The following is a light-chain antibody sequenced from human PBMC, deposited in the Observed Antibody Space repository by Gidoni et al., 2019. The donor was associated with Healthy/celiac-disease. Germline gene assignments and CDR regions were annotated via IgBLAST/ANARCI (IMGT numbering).Light chain of an antibody. J-gene: IGKJ4*01. CDR3: QQSYSTRL. V-gene: IGKV1-39*01. CDR1: QSISSY. Sequence: DIQRTQSPSSLSASVGDRVTITCRASQSISSYLNWYQQKPGKAPKLLIYAASSLQSGVPSRFSGSVSGTDFTLTISSLQPEDFATYYCQQSYSTRLFXGXTKVEIK. CDR2: AAS.